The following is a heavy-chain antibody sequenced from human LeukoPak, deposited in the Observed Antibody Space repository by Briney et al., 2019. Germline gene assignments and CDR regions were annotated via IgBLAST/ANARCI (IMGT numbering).Heavy chain of an antibody. D-gene: IGHD3-9*01. CDR2: ISSSSSTI. CDR1: GFTFSSYS. Sequence: GGSLRLSCAASGFTFSSYSMNWVRQAPGKGLEWVSYISSSSSTIYYADSVKGRFTISRDNAKNSLYLQMNSLRAEDTAVYYCARELRYFDWSPDAFDIWGQGTMVTVSS. CDR3: ARELRYFDWSPDAFDI. V-gene: IGHV3-48*04. J-gene: IGHJ3*02.